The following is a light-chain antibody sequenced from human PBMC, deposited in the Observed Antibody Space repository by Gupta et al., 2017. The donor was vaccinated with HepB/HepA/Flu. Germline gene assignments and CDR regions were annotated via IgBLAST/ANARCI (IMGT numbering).Light chain of an antibody. V-gene: IGKV3-15*01. CDR3: QQDDAWPLT. CDR1: QSVSDK. CDR2: AAS. J-gene: IGKJ4*01. Sequence: EIVMTQSPATLSVSPGERATLSCRASQSVSDKLAWYQQKPGQAPRLLIYAASTRATGVAARFSGSGSGTEFTLSISSLQSEDFAIYYCQQDDAWPLTFGGGTKVEIK.